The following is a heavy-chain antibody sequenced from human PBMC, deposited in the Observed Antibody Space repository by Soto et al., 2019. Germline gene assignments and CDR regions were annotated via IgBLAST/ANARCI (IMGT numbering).Heavy chain of an antibody. CDR3: ARDKTLVGGGSGTYYNWFDP. CDR1: GGSISSGGYY. Sequence: SETLSLTCTVSGGSISSGGYYWSWIRQHPGKGLEWIGYIYYSGSTYYNPSLKSRVTISVDTSKNQFSLKLSSVTAADTAVYYCARDKTLVGGGSGTYYNWFDPWGQGTLVTVSS. J-gene: IGHJ5*02. CDR2: IYYSGST. V-gene: IGHV4-31*03. D-gene: IGHD2-15*01.